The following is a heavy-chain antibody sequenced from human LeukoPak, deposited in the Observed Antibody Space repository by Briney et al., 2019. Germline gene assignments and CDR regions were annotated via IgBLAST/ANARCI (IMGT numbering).Heavy chain of an antibody. CDR2: ISYDGSNK. CDR1: GFTFSSYA. CDR3: ARGIAAAGSWFDP. V-gene: IGHV3-30-3*01. Sequence: GGSLRLSCAASGFTFSSYAMHWVRQAPGKGLEWVAVISYDGSNKYYADSVKGRFTISRDNSKNTLYLQVNSLRAEDTAVYYCARGIAAAGSWFDPWGQGTLVTVSS. D-gene: IGHD6-13*01. J-gene: IGHJ5*02.